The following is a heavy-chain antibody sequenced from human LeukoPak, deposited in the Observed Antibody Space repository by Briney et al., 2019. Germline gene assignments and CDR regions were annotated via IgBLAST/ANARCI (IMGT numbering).Heavy chain of an antibody. Sequence: SEILSLTCNVSGGSISNNYWSWIRQPPGKGLEWIGYLHDSESTNYNPSLKSRVSISVDTSKNQVSLKLTPVTAADTAVYHCARGDASGRPGIAFDYWGQGTLVTVSS. CDR2: LHDSEST. D-gene: IGHD1-26*01. CDR3: ARGDASGRPGIAFDY. CDR1: GGSISNNY. J-gene: IGHJ4*02. V-gene: IGHV4-59*01.